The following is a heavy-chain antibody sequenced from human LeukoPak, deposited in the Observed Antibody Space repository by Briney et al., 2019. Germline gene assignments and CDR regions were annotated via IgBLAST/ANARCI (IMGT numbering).Heavy chain of an antibody. J-gene: IGHJ4*02. CDR2: IKQDGSEK. CDR3: AKDDGDQVPDY. V-gene: IGHV3-7*01. Sequence: GGSLRLSCAASGFTFSSYWMSWVRQAPGKGLEWVANIKQDGSEKYYVDSVKGRFTISRDNAKNSLYLQMNSLRAEDTAVYYCAKDDGDQVPDYWGQGTLVTVSS. D-gene: IGHD4-17*01. CDR1: GFTFSSYW.